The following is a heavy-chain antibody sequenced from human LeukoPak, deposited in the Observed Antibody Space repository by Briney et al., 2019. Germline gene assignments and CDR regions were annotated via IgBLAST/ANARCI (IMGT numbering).Heavy chain of an antibody. D-gene: IGHD4-17*01. Sequence: SETLSLTCTVSGGSISSYYWSWIRQPPGKELEWIGYLYYSGSTNYNPSFKSRVTMSVDSSKNQFSLKLNSMTAADTAVYFCARGRYNDYGFDYWGQGTLVTVSS. CDR3: ARGRYNDYGFDY. CDR2: LYYSGST. CDR1: GGSISSYY. J-gene: IGHJ4*02. V-gene: IGHV4-59*01.